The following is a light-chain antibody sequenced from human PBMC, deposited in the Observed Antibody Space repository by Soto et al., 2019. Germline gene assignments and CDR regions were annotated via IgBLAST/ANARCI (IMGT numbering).Light chain of an antibody. V-gene: IGKV1-6*01. Sequence: AIQMTQSPSSLSASVGDRVTITCRASQDIRIDLGWYQMKPGKAPKILIYAASSLQSGVPSRFSGSGSGTDFTLTISSLQPEDFATYYCLQDYSYPYTFGQGTKLEIK. CDR3: LQDYSYPYT. J-gene: IGKJ2*01. CDR1: QDIRID. CDR2: AAS.